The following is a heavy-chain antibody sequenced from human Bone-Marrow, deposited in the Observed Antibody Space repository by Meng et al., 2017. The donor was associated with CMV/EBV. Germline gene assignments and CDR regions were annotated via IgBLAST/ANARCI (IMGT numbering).Heavy chain of an antibody. CDR3: ARGRGVPGYCSGGSCLRAFDI. V-gene: IGHV4-61*01. J-gene: IGHJ3*02. CDR2: IYCSGST. Sequence: GSLRLSCTVSGGSVSSGSYYWSWIRQPPGKGLEWIGYIYCSGSTNYNPSLKSRVTISVDTSKNQFSLKLSSVTAADTAVYYCARGRGVPGYCSGGSCLRAFDIWGQGTMVTVSS. D-gene: IGHD2-15*01. CDR1: GGSVSSGSYY.